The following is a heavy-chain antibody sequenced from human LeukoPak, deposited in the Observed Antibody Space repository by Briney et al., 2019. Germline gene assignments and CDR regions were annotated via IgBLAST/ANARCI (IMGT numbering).Heavy chain of an antibody. D-gene: IGHD4-11*01. CDR1: GFAFSDFW. CDR3: TRGRDYSNDY. CDR2: IRSDGSAT. J-gene: IGHJ4*02. V-gene: IGHV3-74*01. Sequence: GGSLRLSCAASGFAFSDFWMSWVRQAPGKGLVWVSRIRSDGSATYYADSVKGRFTISRDNAKNTLYLQMNSLRAEDTAVYYCTRGRDYSNDYWGQGTLVTVSS.